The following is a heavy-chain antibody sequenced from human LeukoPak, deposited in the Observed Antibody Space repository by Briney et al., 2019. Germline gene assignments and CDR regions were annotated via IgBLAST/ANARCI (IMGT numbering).Heavy chain of an antibody. CDR2: ISYSGST. V-gene: IGHV4-39*01. Sequence: SETLSLTCTVSGASISSSSSYWGWIRQPPGKGLEWIGSISYSGSTYYNPSLKSRVTISVGTSKNQFSLKLTSVTAADTAVYYCARVTGMRYFDSWGPGTLVTVSS. CDR3: ARVTGMRYFDS. CDR1: GASISSSSSY. D-gene: IGHD2-21*02. J-gene: IGHJ4*02.